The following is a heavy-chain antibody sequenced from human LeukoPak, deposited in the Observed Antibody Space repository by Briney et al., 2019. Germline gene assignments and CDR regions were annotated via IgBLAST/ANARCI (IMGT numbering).Heavy chain of an antibody. CDR3: ARGLSYQLLALVGPSQN. D-gene: IGHD2-2*01. CDR2: ISSSGSTK. V-gene: IGHV3-11*04. Sequence: GGSLRLSCAASGFRFSDYYMIWIRQAPGKGLEWVSYISSSGSTKYYADSVKGRFTISRDNARNSLFLQMNRLRAEDTAVYYCARGLSYQLLALVGPSQNWGQGTLVTVSS. CDR1: GFRFSDYY. J-gene: IGHJ4*02.